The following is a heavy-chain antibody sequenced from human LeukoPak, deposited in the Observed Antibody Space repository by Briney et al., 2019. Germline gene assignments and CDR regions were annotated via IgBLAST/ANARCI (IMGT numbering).Heavy chain of an antibody. V-gene: IGHV3-48*03. CDR1: EFTFSSYE. D-gene: IGHD2-15*01. J-gene: IGHJ3*02. CDR3: ARDCGGGSCYGPYDAFDI. Sequence: PGGSLRLSCAASEFTFSSYEMNWVRQAPGKGLEWVSYISSSGSTIYYADSVKGRFTISRDNAKNSLYLQMNSLRAEDTAVYYCARDCGGGSCYGPYDAFDIWGQGTMVTVSS. CDR2: ISSSGSTI.